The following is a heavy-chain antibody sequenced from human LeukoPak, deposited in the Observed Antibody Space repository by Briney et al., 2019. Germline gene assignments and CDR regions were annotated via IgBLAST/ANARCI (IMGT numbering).Heavy chain of an antibody. Sequence: SVKVSCKASGGTFSSYAISWVRRAPGQGLEWMGRIIPIFGTANYAQKFQGRVTITTDESTSTAYMELSSLRSEDTAVYYCAREEVEMATIGAFDIWGQGTMVTVSS. V-gene: IGHV1-69*05. J-gene: IGHJ3*02. CDR1: GGTFSSYA. CDR2: IIPIFGTA. D-gene: IGHD5-24*01. CDR3: AREEVEMATIGAFDI.